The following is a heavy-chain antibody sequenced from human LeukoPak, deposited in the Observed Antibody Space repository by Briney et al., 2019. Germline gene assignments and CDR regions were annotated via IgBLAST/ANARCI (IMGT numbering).Heavy chain of an antibody. Sequence: GGSLRLSCTVSGFTFSTHWMRWVRQAPGKGLVWVSHIKGDGTSTNYADSVKGRFTISRDNAKNTLFLQMNSLRAEDTAVYYCARYGLAAAAYYWGQGTLVTVSS. CDR1: GFTFSTHW. V-gene: IGHV3-74*01. J-gene: IGHJ4*02. CDR3: ARYGLAAAAYY. CDR2: IKGDGTST. D-gene: IGHD6-13*01.